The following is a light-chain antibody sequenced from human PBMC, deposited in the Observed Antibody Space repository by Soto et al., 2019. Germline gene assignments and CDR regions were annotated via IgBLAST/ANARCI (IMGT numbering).Light chain of an antibody. V-gene: IGKV3-20*01. J-gene: IGKJ1*01. CDR3: QHYGTSPAWT. CDR1: QSVSSTY. CDR2: GAS. Sequence: EIVLTQSPGTQSLSPGERATLPCRASQSVSSTYLAWYQQKPGQAPRLLMYGASSRASGVPDRFSGRGSGTDFTLTISRLEPEDFAVYYCQHYGTSPAWTFGQGTKVDIK.